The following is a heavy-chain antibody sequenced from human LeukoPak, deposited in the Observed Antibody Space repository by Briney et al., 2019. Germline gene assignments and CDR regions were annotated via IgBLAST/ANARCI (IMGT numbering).Heavy chain of an antibody. CDR3: AGAIAVAGTYFDY. V-gene: IGHV4-31*03. CDR1: GGSISSGGYY. D-gene: IGHD6-19*01. Sequence: PSQTLSLTCTVSGGSISSGGYYWSWIRQHPGKGLEWIGYIYYSGSTYYNPSLKSRVTISVDTSKNQFSLKLSSVTAADTAVYYCAGAIAVAGTYFDYWGQGTLVTVSS. J-gene: IGHJ4*02. CDR2: IYYSGST.